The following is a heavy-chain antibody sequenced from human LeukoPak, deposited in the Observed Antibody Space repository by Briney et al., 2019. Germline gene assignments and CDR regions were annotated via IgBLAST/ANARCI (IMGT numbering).Heavy chain of an antibody. CDR3: ARGSRTIELGDDY. D-gene: IGHD5-24*01. CDR2: ISSSSSDT. J-gene: IGHJ4*02. Sequence: GGSLRLSCAASGXTFSDSYMSWIRQTPGKGLEWLSYISSSSSDTNYADSVKGRFTISRDNAKNSLYLQMNNLRAEDTAVYYCARGSRTIELGDDYWGQGILVTVSS. CDR1: GXTFSDSY. V-gene: IGHV3-11*06.